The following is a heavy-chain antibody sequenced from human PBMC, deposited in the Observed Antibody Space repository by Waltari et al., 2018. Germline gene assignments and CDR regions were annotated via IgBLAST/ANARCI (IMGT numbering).Heavy chain of an antibody. D-gene: IGHD5-18*01. CDR1: GFTFGDYA. V-gene: IGHV3-49*04. CDR2: IRRKAYVGTT. J-gene: IGHJ6*03. Sequence: EVQLVESGGGLVQPGRSLRLSCTASGFTFGDYAMSWVRQAPGTGLGWVGVIRRKAYVGTTEDAASVKGRFTISRDDSKSIAYLQMNSLKTEDTAVYYCTRGSATHSYPYYYYYMDVWGKGTTVTVSS. CDR3: TRGSATHSYPYYYYYMDV.